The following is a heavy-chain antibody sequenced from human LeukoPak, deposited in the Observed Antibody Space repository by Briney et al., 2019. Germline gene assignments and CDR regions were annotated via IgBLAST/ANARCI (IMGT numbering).Heavy chain of an antibody. CDR2: INHSGST. CDR3: ARDLRRYGSGSYIYYYYMDV. D-gene: IGHD3-10*01. Sequence: PSETLSLTCAVYGGSFSGYYWSWIRQPPGKGLEWIGEINHSGSTNYNPSLKSRVTISVDTSKNQFSLKLSSVTAADTAVYYCARDLRRYGSGSYIYYYYMDVWGKGTTVTVSS. CDR1: GGSFSGYY. V-gene: IGHV4-34*01. J-gene: IGHJ6*03.